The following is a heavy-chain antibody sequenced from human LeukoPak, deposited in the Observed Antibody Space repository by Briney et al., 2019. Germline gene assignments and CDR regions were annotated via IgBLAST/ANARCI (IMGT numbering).Heavy chain of an antibody. CDR2: ISGSGTNT. Sequence: PGGSLRLSCAASGFTFSSYAMSWVRQAPGKGLKWVSAISGSGTNTDYADSVKGRFTISRDNAKNSLYLQMNSLRAEDTALYYCARAITMIVEGEIDYWGQGTLVTVSS. CDR1: GFTFSSYA. J-gene: IGHJ4*02. CDR3: ARAITMIVEGEIDY. D-gene: IGHD3-22*01. V-gene: IGHV3-23*01.